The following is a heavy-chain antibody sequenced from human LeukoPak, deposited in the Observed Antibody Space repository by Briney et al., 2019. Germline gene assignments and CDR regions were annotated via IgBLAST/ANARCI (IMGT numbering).Heavy chain of an antibody. V-gene: IGHV4-34*01. CDR1: GGSFSGYY. Sequence: SETLSLTCAVYGGSFSGYYWSWIRQPPGKGLEWIGEINHSGSTNYNPSLKSRVTISVDTSKNQFSLKLSSVTAADTAVYYCASQTEAQEGYCSSTSCYYWFDPWGQGTLVTVSS. CDR3: ASQTEAQEGYCSSTSCYYWFDP. J-gene: IGHJ5*02. D-gene: IGHD2-2*01. CDR2: INHSGST.